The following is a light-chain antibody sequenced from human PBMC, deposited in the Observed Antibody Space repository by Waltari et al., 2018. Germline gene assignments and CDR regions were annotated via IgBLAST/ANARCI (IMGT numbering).Light chain of an antibody. CDR3: SAYTRSGTYV. Sequence: QSALTQAASVSGSPGQSITISCPGTSSDLGGYKSLSWYQQHPGKAPKALIYDVTNRPSGVSNRFSGSKSGNTASLTISGLQAEDEADYYCSAYTRSGTYVFGTGTKVTVL. CDR2: DVT. V-gene: IGLV2-14*03. J-gene: IGLJ1*01. CDR1: SSDLGGYKS.